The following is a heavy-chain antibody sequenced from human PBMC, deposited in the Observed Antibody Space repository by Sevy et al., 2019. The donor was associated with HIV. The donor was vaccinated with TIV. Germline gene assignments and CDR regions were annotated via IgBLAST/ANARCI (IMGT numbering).Heavy chain of an antibody. CDR3: AGQKGQGLGGGGNWFDP. CDR1: GGSISSSSYY. Sequence: SETLSLTCTVSGGSISSSSYYWGWIRQPPGKGLEWIGSIYYSGSTYYNPSLKSRVTISVDTSKNQFSLKLSSVTAAETGVYYCAGQKGQGLGGGGNWFDPWGQGTLVTVSS. V-gene: IGHV4-39*01. D-gene: IGHD6-19*01. CDR2: IYYSGST. J-gene: IGHJ5*02.